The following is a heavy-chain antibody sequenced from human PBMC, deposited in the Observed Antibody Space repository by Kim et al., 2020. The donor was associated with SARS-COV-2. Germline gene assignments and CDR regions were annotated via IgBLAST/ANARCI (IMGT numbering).Heavy chain of an antibody. CDR2: SNHSCST. CDR1: GGSFSGYY. Sequence: SETLSLTCAVYGGSFSGYYWSWIRQPPWKGLEWIGESNHSCSTNYNPSLKSRVTISVDTTKNQFSLKLSSVTAADTAVYDCSRHRLHYDSSGYYLGDAFDIWGQGTMVTVSS. J-gene: IGHJ3*02. CDR3: SRHRLHYDSSGYYLGDAFDI. D-gene: IGHD3-22*01. V-gene: IGHV4-34*01.